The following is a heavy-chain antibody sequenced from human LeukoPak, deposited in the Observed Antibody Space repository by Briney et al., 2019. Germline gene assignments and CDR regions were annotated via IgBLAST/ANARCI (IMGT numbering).Heavy chain of an antibody. Sequence: GGSLRLSCAASGFTFSDYSMSWVRQAPGKGLEWVSAISGSGGSTYYADSVKGRFTISRDNSKNTLYLQMNSLRAEDTAVYYCAKERVVTIFGVANNWFDPWGQGTLVTVSS. CDR2: ISGSGGST. J-gene: IGHJ5*02. D-gene: IGHD3-3*01. CDR3: AKERVVTIFGVANNWFDP. V-gene: IGHV3-23*01. CDR1: GFTFSDYS.